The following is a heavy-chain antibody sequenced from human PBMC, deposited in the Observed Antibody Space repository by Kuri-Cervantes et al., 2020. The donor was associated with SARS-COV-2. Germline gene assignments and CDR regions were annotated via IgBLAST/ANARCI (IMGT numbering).Heavy chain of an antibody. CDR3: VRDPNCSAGNCYFDY. Sequence: ASVKVSCKASAYTFTSYGISWARQAPGQELEWMAWIDCYNGRTEYARTLQGRLTVTTDASTSTAYMELRSLRSDDTAVYYCVRDPNCSAGNCYFDYWGQGTQVTVSS. D-gene: IGHD2-15*01. CDR2: IDCYNGRT. V-gene: IGHV1-18*01. J-gene: IGHJ4*02. CDR1: AYTFTSYG.